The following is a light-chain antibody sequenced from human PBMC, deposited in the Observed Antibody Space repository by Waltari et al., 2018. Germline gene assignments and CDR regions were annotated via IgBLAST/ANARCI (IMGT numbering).Light chain of an antibody. CDR1: TSNIGRNY. J-gene: IGLJ3*02. CDR3: ATWDGSLTAWV. V-gene: IGLV1-47*01. CDR2: RNN. Sequence: QSVLTQPPSASGTPGQRVTTSCSGSTSNIGRNYVYWYQQFPGTAPKLLVYRNNERPSGVPDRISGSKSGTSASLAISGLRSEDEADYYCATWDGSLTAWVFGGGTKVTVL.